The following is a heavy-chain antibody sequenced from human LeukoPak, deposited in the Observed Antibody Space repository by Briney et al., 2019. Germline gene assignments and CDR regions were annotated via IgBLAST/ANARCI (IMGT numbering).Heavy chain of an antibody. CDR1: GFTFSSYG. CDR2: ISYDGSNK. CDR3: ARGRLRNSSGWYRFDY. V-gene: IGHV3-30*03. Sequence: GGSLRLSCAASGFTFSSYGMHWVRQAPGKGLEWVAVISYDGSNKYYADSVKGRFTISRDNSKNTLYLQMNSLRAEDTAVYYCARGRLRNSSGWYRFDYWGQGTLVTVSS. J-gene: IGHJ4*02. D-gene: IGHD6-19*01.